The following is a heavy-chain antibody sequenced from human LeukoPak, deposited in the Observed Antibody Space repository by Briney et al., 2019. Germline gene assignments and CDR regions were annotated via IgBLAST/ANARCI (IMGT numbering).Heavy chain of an antibody. V-gene: IGHV1-46*01. CDR1: GGTFSSYA. CDR2: INPSGGST. D-gene: IGHD5-18*01. Sequence: ASVKVSCKASGGTFSSYAISWVRQAPGQGLEWMGIINPSGGSTSYAQKFQGRVTMTRDTSTSTVYMELSSLRSEDTAVYYCATIDPVDTAMVEAYGMDVWGQGTTVTVSS. J-gene: IGHJ6*02. CDR3: ATIDPVDTAMVEAYGMDV.